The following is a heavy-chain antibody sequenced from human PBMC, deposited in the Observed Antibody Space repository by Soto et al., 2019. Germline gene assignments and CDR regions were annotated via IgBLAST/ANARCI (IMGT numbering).Heavy chain of an antibody. V-gene: IGHV5-51*01. J-gene: IGHJ4*03. D-gene: IGHD5-18*01. Sequence: HGESLKISCQGSGFNFPTSWIGWVRQTPGKGLEWIGIIHPSDSDITYMPTFEGRVIISADNSISTAYLQWTSLQASVTAKYFCARRHGYSYGYVDFWGQGTLVTVSS. CDR1: GFNFPTSW. CDR2: IHPSDSDI. CDR3: ARRHGYSYGYVDF.